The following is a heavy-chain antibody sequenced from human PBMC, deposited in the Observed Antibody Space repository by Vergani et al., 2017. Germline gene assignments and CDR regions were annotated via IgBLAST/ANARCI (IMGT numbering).Heavy chain of an antibody. D-gene: IGHD6-13*01. CDR2: ISGDGGST. CDR1: GFTFDDYA. V-gene: IGHV3-43*02. Sequence: EVQLVESGGGVVQPGGSLRLSCAASGFTFDDYAMHWVRQATGKGLEWVSLISGDGGSTYYADSVKGRFTISRDNSKNSLYLQMNSRRTEDTALYYCAKSRYSSSWYRYFDYGGEGTLVTVSS. CDR3: AKSRYSSSWYRYFDY. J-gene: IGHJ4*02.